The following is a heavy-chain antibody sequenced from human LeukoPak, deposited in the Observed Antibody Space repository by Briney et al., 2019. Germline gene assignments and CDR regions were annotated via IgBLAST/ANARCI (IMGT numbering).Heavy chain of an antibody. D-gene: IGHD3-3*01. CDR1: GFTFSSYW. J-gene: IGHJ5*02. Sequence: GGSLRLSCAASGFTFSSYWMSWVRQAPGKGLEWVANIKQDGSEKYYVDSVKGRFTISRDNAKNSLYLQMNSLRAEDTAFYFWSRDKGPSIFGFSGLGHWFGPRGQGTLVTVPS. CDR3: SRDKGPSIFGFSGLGHWFGP. CDR2: IKQDGSEK. V-gene: IGHV3-7*01.